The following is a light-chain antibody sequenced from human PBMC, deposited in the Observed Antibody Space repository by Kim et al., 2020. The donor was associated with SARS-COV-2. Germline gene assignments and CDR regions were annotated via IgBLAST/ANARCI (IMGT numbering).Light chain of an antibody. CDR1: QHIRND. Sequence: AIQMTQSPPSLSASVGDRVSFTCRASQHIRNDLGWYQQKPGKAPKLLIFAASRLHSGVPSRFSGSGFGTDFTLTISSLQPEDFATYYCLQDYDYPWTFGEGTKLEI. J-gene: IGKJ1*01. CDR3: LQDYDYPWT. CDR2: AAS. V-gene: IGKV1-6*01.